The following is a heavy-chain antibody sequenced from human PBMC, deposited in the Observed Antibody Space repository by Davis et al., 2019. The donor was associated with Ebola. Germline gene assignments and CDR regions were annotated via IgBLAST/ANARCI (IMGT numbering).Heavy chain of an antibody. CDR2: TYYNSKWYN. CDR1: GDSVSTTSGA. D-gene: IGHD1-26*01. V-gene: IGHV6-1*01. CDR3: ARFRWELRGFDY. Sequence: HSQTLSLTCAISGDSVSTTSGAWNWIRQSPSRGLEWLGRTYYNSKWYNDYAVSVKSRMTINADTSKNQFSLQLNSVTPEDTAVYYCARFRWELRGFDYWGQGTLVTVSS. J-gene: IGHJ4*02.